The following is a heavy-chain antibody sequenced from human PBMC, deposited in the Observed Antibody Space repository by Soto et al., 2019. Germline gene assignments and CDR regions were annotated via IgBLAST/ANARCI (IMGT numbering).Heavy chain of an antibody. Sequence: QVQLVESGGGVVQPGRSLRLSCAASGFTLSSYGMHWVRQAPGKGLEWVAVISYDGSNKYYADSVKGRFTISRDNSKNTLYLQMNSLRAEDTAVYYCAKESPAVMFDYWGQGTLVTVSS. D-gene: IGHD2-21*01. CDR1: GFTLSSYG. CDR2: ISYDGSNK. V-gene: IGHV3-30*18. J-gene: IGHJ4*02. CDR3: AKESPAVMFDY.